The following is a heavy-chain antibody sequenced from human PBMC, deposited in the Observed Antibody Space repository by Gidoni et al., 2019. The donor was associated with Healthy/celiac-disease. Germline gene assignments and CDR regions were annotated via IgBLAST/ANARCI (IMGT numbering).Heavy chain of an antibody. V-gene: IGHV3-33*01. CDR1: GFTFSSYG. CDR3: ARDFSADYGDYGNFDY. D-gene: IGHD4-17*01. J-gene: IGHJ4*02. CDR2: IWYDGSNK. Sequence: QVQLVESGGGGVQPGRSLRLSCAASGFTFSSYGMHWVRQAPGKGLEWVAVIWYDGSNKYYADSVKGRFTISRDNSKNTLYLQMNSLRAEDTAVYYCARDFSADYGDYGNFDYWGQGTLVTVSS.